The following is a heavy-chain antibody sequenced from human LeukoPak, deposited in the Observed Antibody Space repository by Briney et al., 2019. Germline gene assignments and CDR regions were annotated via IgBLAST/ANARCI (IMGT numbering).Heavy chain of an antibody. Sequence: SETLSLTCTVSGGSISSYYWSWIRQPPGKGLEWIGYIYYSGSTNYNPSLKSRVTISVDTSKNQFSLKLSSVTAADTAVYYCAIIAVARKHFDYWGQGTLVTVSS. J-gene: IGHJ4*02. CDR1: GGSISSYY. CDR2: IYYSGST. V-gene: IGHV4-59*01. CDR3: AIIAVARKHFDY. D-gene: IGHD6-19*01.